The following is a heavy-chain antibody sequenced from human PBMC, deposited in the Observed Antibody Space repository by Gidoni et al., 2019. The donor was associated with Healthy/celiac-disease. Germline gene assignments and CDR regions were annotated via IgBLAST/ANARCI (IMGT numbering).Heavy chain of an antibody. Sequence: QVQLVQSGAEVKKPGASVKVSCKASGYTFTSYGISWVRQAPGQGLEWMGWISAYNGNTNYAQKRQGRVTMTTDTSTSTAYMELRSLRSDDTAVYYCAREPTYYYDSSGYYYFDYWGQGTLVTVSS. CDR2: ISAYNGNT. CDR3: AREPTYYYDSSGYYYFDY. CDR1: GYTFTSYG. J-gene: IGHJ4*02. V-gene: IGHV1-18*01. D-gene: IGHD3-22*01.